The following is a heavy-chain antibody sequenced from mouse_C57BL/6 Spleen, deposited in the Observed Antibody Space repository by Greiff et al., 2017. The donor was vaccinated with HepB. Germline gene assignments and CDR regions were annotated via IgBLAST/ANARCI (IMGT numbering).Heavy chain of an antibody. CDR1: GYTFTSYW. CDR3: ARKLYGYDPYAMDY. V-gene: IGHV1-53*01. Sequence: QVQLQQPGTELVKPGASVKLSCKASGYTFTSYWMHWVKQRPGQGLAWIGNINPSNGGTNYNEKFKSKATLTVDKSSSTAYMQLSSMTSEDSAVYYCARKLYGYDPYAMDYWGQGTSVTVSS. CDR2: INPSNGGT. D-gene: IGHD2-2*01. J-gene: IGHJ4*01.